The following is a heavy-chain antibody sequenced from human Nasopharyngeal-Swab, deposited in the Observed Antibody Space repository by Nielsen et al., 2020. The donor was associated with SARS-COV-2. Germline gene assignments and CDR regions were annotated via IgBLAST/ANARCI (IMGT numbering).Heavy chain of an antibody. Sequence: SETLSLTCTVSGGSTSSYYWSWIRQPPGKGLEWIGYIYYSGSTNYNPSLKSRVTISVDTSKNQFSLKLSSVTAADTAVYYCARDEPSTYYDFWSGSSGAFDIWGQGTMVTVSS. CDR3: ARDEPSTYYDFWSGSSGAFDI. CDR2: IYYSGST. V-gene: IGHV4-59*01. D-gene: IGHD3-3*01. CDR1: GGSTSSYY. J-gene: IGHJ3*02.